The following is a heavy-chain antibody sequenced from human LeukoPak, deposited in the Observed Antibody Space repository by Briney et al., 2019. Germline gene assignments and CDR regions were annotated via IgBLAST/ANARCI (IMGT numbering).Heavy chain of an antibody. J-gene: IGHJ4*02. CDR1: GYTFTTYD. V-gene: IGHV1-8*01. Sequence: ASVKVSCKASGYTFTTYDINWVRQATGQGLEGMGWMNPNSGNTGYAQKFQGRVTMTRNTSISTAYMELSSLRSEDTAVYYCAIRRSHDFWSGLDDYWGQGTLVTVSS. CDR3: AIRRSHDFWSGLDDY. CDR2: MNPNSGNT. D-gene: IGHD3-3*01.